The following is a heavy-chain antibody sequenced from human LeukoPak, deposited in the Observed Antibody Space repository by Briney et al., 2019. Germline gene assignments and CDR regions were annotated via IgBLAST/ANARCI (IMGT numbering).Heavy chain of an antibody. CDR3: ASIVGAPDASYFDL. CDR1: GGSIGSRNW. Sequence: SETLSLTCAVSGGSIGSRNWWSWVRQPPGKGLQWIGEIYQSGSSIYNPSLRSRVTMSVDKSKDQLSLKLSSVTAADTAVHYCASIVGAPDASYFDLWGRGTRVTVSS. CDR2: IYQSGSS. J-gene: IGHJ2*01. D-gene: IGHD1-26*01. V-gene: IGHV4-4*02.